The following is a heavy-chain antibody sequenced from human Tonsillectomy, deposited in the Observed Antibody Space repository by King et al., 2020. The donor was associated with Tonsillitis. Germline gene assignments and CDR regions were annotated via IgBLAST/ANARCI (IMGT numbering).Heavy chain of an antibody. V-gene: IGHV3-48*02. D-gene: IGHD3-10*01. CDR1: GFTFSSYS. CDR2: ISSSSSTI. CDR3: ARDNSLLWFGELFYFDY. Sequence: VQLVESGGGLVQPGGSLRLSCTASGFTFSSYSMNWVRQSPGKGLEWVSYISSSSSTIYYADSVKGRFTISRDNAKNSLYLQMNSLRDEDTAVYYFARDNSLLWFGELFYFDYWGQGTLVTVSS. J-gene: IGHJ4*02.